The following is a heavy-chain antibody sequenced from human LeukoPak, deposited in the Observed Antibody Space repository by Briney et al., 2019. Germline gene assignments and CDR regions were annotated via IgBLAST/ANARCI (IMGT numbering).Heavy chain of an antibody. V-gene: IGHV4-59*01. CDR2: IYYSENT. Sequence: SETLSLTCTVSGGSISPYYWSWIRQPPGKGLEWLGYIYYSENTDYNPSLKSRVAISVDTSKNQFSLKLSSVTAADTAVYYCARSTGSTMFIDYWGQGTLVTVSS. J-gene: IGHJ4*02. CDR3: ARSTGSTMFIDY. CDR1: GGSISPYY. D-gene: IGHD3-10*02.